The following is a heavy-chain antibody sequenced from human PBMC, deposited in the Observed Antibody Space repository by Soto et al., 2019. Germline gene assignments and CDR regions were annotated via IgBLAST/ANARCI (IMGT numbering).Heavy chain of an antibody. CDR2: IYYSGST. CDR1: GGSISSYY. Sequence: QVQLQESGPGLVKPSETLSLTCTVSGGSISSYYWSWIRQPPGKGLEWIGYIYYSGSTNYIPSLRGRVTMSVDTSKNQFSLKLSSVTAADTAVYYCARSAAAGTSYFDYWGQGTLVTVSS. CDR3: ARSAAAGTSYFDY. V-gene: IGHV4-59*01. D-gene: IGHD6-13*01. J-gene: IGHJ4*02.